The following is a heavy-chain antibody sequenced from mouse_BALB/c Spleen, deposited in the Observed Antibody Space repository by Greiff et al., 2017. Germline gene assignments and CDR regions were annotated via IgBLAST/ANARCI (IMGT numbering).Heavy chain of an antibody. J-gene: IGHJ3*01. CDR1: GFTFSDYY. Sequence: EVHLVESGGGLVKPGGSLKLSCAASGFTFSDYYMYWVRQTPEKRLEWVATISDGGSYTYYPDSVKGRFTISRDNAKNNLYLQMSSLKSEDTAMYYCARAKYYGSSPFAYWGQGTLVTVSA. D-gene: IGHD1-1*01. CDR3: ARAKYYGSSPFAY. CDR2: ISDGGSYT. V-gene: IGHV5-4*02.